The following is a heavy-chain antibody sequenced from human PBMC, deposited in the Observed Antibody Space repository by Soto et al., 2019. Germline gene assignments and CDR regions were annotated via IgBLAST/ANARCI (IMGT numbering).Heavy chain of an antibody. J-gene: IGHJ4*02. CDR2: IYYSGST. D-gene: IGHD1-26*01. V-gene: IGHV4-59*08. Sequence: QVQLQESGPGLLEPSETLALTCNVSGGSISSYCWSWIWQPPGKGLEWIGYIYYSGSTNYNPSLKSRVTISVDTSKNQFSLKLSSGTAADTAVYYCARGGGSPDYWGQGTLVTVSS. CDR1: GGSISSYC. CDR3: ARGGGSPDY.